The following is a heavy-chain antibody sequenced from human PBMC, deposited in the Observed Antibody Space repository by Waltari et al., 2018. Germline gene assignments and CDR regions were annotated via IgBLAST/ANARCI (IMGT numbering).Heavy chain of an antibody. CDR3: AFTYYDFWSGYRGDDAFDI. Sequence: QVQLVQSGAEVKKPGASVKVSCKASGYTFTSYDINWVRQATGQGLEWMGWMNPNSGNTGYAQKFQGRVTMTRNTSISTAYMELSSLRSEDTAVYYCAFTYYDFWSGYRGDDAFDIWGQGTMVTVSS. CDR2: MNPNSGNT. J-gene: IGHJ3*02. CDR1: GYTFTSYD. V-gene: IGHV1-8*01. D-gene: IGHD3-3*01.